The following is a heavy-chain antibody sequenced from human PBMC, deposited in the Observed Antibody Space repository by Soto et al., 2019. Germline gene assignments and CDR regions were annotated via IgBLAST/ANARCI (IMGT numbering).Heavy chain of an antibody. D-gene: IGHD3-10*01. J-gene: IGHJ3*01. V-gene: IGHV3-74*01. Sequence: EVQLVESGGGLVQPGGSLRLSCAASGFTFSSYWMHWVRQAPGKGLVWVSHINSGGSTTNYADSVKGRLAISRDNAKNTLYLQKNSLRAEDTAVYYCARSHYFDSGTYACDVWGQGTLVTVSS. CDR2: INSGGSTT. CDR3: ARSHYFDSGTYACDV. CDR1: GFTFSSYW.